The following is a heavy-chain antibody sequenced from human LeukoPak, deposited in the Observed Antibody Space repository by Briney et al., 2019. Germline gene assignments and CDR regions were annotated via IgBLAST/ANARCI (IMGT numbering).Heavy chain of an antibody. J-gene: IGHJ5*02. CDR1: GYTFTSYD. D-gene: IGHD2-8*01. CDR3: ARSYCTNGVCYANWFDP. CDR2: MNPNSGNT. V-gene: IGHV1-8*03. Sequence: EASVKVSCKASGYTFTSYDINWVRQVTGQGLEWMGWMNPNSGNTGYAQKFQGRVTITRNTSISTAYMELSSLRSEDTAVYYCARSYCTNGVCYANWFDPWGQGTLVTVSS.